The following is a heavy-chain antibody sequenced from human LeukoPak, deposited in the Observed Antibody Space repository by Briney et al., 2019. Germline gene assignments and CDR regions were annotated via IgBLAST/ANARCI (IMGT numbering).Heavy chain of an antibody. D-gene: IGHD3-9*01. J-gene: IGHJ6*03. CDR2: IRYDGSNK. Sequence: GGSLRLSCSASGFTFSSYGMHWVRQAPGKGLEWVAFIRYDGSNKYYADSVKGRFTISRDNSKNTLYLQMNSLRAEDTAVYYCAKVHYDILTGYPYYYYYYMDVWGKGTTVTVSS. CDR1: GFTFSSYG. CDR3: AKVHYDILTGYPYYYYYYMDV. V-gene: IGHV3-30*02.